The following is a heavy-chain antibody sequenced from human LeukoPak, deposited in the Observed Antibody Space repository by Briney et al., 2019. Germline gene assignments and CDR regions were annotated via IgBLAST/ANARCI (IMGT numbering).Heavy chain of an antibody. CDR1: GFTFSSYG. CDR3: TKWSGFGDD. J-gene: IGHJ4*02. D-gene: IGHD3-10*01. Sequence: PGRFLRLSCAASGFTFSSYGMHWVRQAPGKGLEWVSGISGSGDSTLYADSVKGRFTISRDNSRNTLYLQMSSLRPEDTAVYYCTKWSGFGDDWGQGTLVTVSS. CDR2: ISGSGDST. V-gene: IGHV3-23*01.